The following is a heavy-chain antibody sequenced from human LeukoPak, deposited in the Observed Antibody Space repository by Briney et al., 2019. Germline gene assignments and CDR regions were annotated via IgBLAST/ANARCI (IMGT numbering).Heavy chain of an antibody. V-gene: IGHV4-59*08. CDR1: GYSISGSY. CDR2: IYYTGDT. Sequence: SETLSLTCSVSGYSISGSYWSWIRQPPGKGLEWIGYIYYTGDTNSNPSLKSRVIISLDTSKNQVFLQVTSVTAADTAVYYCARHTYARPFDFWGQGTLVTVSS. CDR3: ARHTYARPFDF. D-gene: IGHD6-6*01. J-gene: IGHJ4*02.